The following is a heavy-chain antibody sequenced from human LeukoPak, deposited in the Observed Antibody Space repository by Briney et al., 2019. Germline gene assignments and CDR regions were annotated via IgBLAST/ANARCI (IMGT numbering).Heavy chain of an antibody. CDR3: ARDLAGTVTSPFSL. CDR1: SDSISSSSYY. Sequence: PSETLSLTCTVSSDSISSSSYYWGWIRQPPGKGLEWIGTIYYSGSTYYNPSLKSRVTISVDTSKNQFSLKLSSVTAADTAVYYCARDLAGTVTSPFSLWGRGTLVTVSS. CDR2: IYYSGST. D-gene: IGHD4-17*01. V-gene: IGHV4-39*07. J-gene: IGHJ2*01.